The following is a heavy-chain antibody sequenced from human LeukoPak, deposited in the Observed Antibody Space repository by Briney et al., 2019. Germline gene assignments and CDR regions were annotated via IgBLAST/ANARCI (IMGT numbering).Heavy chain of an antibody. Sequence: PGGSLRLSCAASGFTFSSYGMHWVRQASGKGLEWVAVIWYDGSNKYYADSVKGRFTISRDNSKNTLYLQMDSPRAEDTAVYYCARKYYGDYVGDAFDIWGQGTMVTVSS. CDR2: IWYDGSNK. CDR1: GFTFSSYG. J-gene: IGHJ3*02. D-gene: IGHD4-17*01. CDR3: ARKYYGDYVGDAFDI. V-gene: IGHV3-33*01.